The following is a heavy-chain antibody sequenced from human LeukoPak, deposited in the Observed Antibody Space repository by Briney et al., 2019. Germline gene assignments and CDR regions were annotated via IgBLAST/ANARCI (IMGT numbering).Heavy chain of an antibody. CDR2: IYYSGST. J-gene: IGHJ4*02. V-gene: IGHV4-59*12. D-gene: IGHD1-26*01. CDR3: AREGGELHKDIDY. CDR1: GGSISSYY. Sequence: SETLSLTCTVSGGSISSYYWSWIRQPPGKGLEWIGYIYYSGSTNYNPSLKSRVTISVDTSKNQFSLKLSSVTAADTAIYYCAREGGELHKDIDYWGQGTLVTVSS.